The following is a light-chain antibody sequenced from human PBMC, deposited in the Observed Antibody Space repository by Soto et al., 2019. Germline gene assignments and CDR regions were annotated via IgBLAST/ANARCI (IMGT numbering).Light chain of an antibody. Sequence: EVVVTQSPATLSVSPGERATLSCRASQSVRSNFAWYQQKPGQAPRLLIYGVSTRATGIPARFSGSGSGTEFTLTISSLQSEDFAVYYCQQYNNWPPITFGQGTKVDIK. CDR1: QSVRSN. V-gene: IGKV3-15*01. CDR2: GVS. CDR3: QQYNNWPPIT. J-gene: IGKJ1*01.